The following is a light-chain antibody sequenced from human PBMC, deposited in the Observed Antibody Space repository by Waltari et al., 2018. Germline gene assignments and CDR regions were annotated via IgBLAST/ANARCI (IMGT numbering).Light chain of an antibody. CDR1: SSDGGSYNL. CDR2: EVS. Sequence: QSALTQPASVSGSPGQSITISCPGTSSDGGSYNLFAWYQQPPDKAPKLMIYEVSNRPSGVSDRFSGSKSGNTASLTISGLQAEDEADYYCCSYAGSDTFVVLGGGTKLTVL. J-gene: IGLJ2*01. V-gene: IGLV2-23*02. CDR3: CSYAGSDTFVV.